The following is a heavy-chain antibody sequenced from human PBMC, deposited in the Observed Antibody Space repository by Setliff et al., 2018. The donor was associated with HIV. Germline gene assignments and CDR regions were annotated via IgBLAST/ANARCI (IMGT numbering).Heavy chain of an antibody. CDR2: INAGNGNT. CDR3: AKAPGLTSSWAIDY. Sequence: ASVKVSCKASGGTFSSYAISWVRQAPGQRLEWMGWINAGNGNTKYSQKFQGRVTITRDTTASTAYMELNSLRSEDSAVYYCAKAPGLTSSWAIDYWGQGTLVTVSS. D-gene: IGHD6-13*01. CDR1: GGTFSSYA. V-gene: IGHV1-3*01. J-gene: IGHJ4*02.